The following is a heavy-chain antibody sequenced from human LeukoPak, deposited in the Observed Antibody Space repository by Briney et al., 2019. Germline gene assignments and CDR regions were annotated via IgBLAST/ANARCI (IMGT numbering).Heavy chain of an antibody. CDR2: ISSSGSTI. CDR1: GFTFSSYE. D-gene: IGHD1-26*01. Sequence: TGGSLRLSCAASGFTFSSYEMNWVRQAPGKGLEWVSYISSSGSTIYYADSVKGRFTISRDNAKNSLCLQMNSLRAEDTAVYYCAREGGEWELLRTFDYWGQGTLVTVSS. J-gene: IGHJ4*02. V-gene: IGHV3-48*03. CDR3: AREGGEWELLRTFDY.